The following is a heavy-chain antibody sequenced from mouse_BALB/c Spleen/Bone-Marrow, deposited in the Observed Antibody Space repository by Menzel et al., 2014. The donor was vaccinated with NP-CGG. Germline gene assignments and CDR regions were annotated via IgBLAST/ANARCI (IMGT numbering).Heavy chain of an antibody. J-gene: IGHJ3*01. Sequence: VKLMESGAELVKPGASVKISCKATGYTFSNYWIDWVKQRPGHGLEWIGEILPGSSSTNYNENFKGKATFTAETSSNSTSIQLHILTSKYYTIYFYERASYRYYDDNAFAYWGQGTLVTVSA. V-gene: IGHV1-9*01. D-gene: IGHD2-14*01. CDR3: ERASYRYYDDNAFAY. CDR2: ILPGSSST. CDR1: GYTFSNYW.